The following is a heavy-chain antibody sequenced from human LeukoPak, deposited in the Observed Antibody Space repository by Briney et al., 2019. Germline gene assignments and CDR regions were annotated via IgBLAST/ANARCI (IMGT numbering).Heavy chain of an antibody. Sequence: AASVKVSCKASGCTFSSYAICWVRQAPGQRLEWMGGIIPIFGTANYAQKFQGRVTITADESTSTAYMELSSLRSEDTAVYYCALHASGGYNYWGQGTLVTVSS. CDR3: ALHASGGYNY. CDR1: GCTFSSYA. V-gene: IGHV1-69*01. CDR2: IIPIFGTA. J-gene: IGHJ4*02. D-gene: IGHD3-10*01.